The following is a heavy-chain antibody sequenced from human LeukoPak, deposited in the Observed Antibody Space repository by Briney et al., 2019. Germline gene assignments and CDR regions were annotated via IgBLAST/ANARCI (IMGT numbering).Heavy chain of an antibody. V-gene: IGHV3-66*02. CDR2: IYSGGST. CDR3: ARDREQWLVPFDY. D-gene: IGHD6-19*01. Sequence: GGSLRLSCAASGFTVSSNYMSWVRQAPGKGLEXXSVIYSGGSTYYADSVKGRFTISRDNSKNTLYLQMNSLRAEDTAVYYCARDREQWLVPFDYWGQGALVTVSS. CDR1: GFTVSSNY. J-gene: IGHJ4*02.